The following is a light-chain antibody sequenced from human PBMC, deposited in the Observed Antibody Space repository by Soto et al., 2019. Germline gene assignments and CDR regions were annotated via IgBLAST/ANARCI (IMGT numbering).Light chain of an antibody. V-gene: IGKV1-33*01. CDR1: QDINTY. CDR3: QHYDNLLLT. J-gene: IGKJ4*01. Sequence: DIQMTQSPSSLSASVGDRVTITCQASQDINTYLNWYQQKLVKAPNLLIYDASKLETEVPSRFSGGGSATDFTLTVTSLQPEDIATYFCQHYDNLLLTFGGGTKVEL. CDR2: DAS.